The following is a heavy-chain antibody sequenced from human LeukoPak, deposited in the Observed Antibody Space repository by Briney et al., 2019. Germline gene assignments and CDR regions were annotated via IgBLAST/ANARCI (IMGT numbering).Heavy chain of an antibody. CDR3: ARHSFVDRGYSYGSFDC. V-gene: IGHV4-59*08. D-gene: IGHD5-18*01. CDR2: IYYSGST. CDR1: GGSISSYY. J-gene: IGHJ4*02. Sequence: KPSETLSPTCTVSGGSISSYYWSWIRQPPGKGLEWIGYIYYSGSTNYNPSLKSRITISVDTSKNQFSLKLTSVTAADTAVYYCARHSFVDRGYSYGSFDCWGQGTLLTVSS.